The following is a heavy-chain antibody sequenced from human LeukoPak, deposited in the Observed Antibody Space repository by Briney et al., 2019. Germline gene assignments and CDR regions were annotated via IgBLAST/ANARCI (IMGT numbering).Heavy chain of an antibody. CDR1: GGTFSSYA. Sequence: SVKVSCKASGGTFSSYAISWVRQAPGQGLEWMGGIIPIFGTANYAQKFQGRVTITADESTSTAYMELSSLRSEDTAVYYCARDLYYYDSSGYYLGYFDYWGQGTLVTVPS. CDR2: IIPIFGTA. J-gene: IGHJ4*02. V-gene: IGHV1-69*13. CDR3: ARDLYYYDSSGYYLGYFDY. D-gene: IGHD3-22*01.